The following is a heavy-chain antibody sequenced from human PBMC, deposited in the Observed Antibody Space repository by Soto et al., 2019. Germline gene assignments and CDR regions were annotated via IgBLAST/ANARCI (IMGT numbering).Heavy chain of an antibody. CDR3: AKDRAVTGTSAVDY. D-gene: IGHD6-13*01. J-gene: IGHJ4*02. Sequence: GGSLRLSCAASGFTFSSYAMHWVRQAPGKGLEWVAVISYDGSNKYYADSVKGRFTISRDKSKNTLYLQMNSLRAEDTAVYYCAKDRAVTGTSAVDYWGQGTLVTVSS. V-gene: IGHV3-30-3*01. CDR2: ISYDGSNK. CDR1: GFTFSSYA.